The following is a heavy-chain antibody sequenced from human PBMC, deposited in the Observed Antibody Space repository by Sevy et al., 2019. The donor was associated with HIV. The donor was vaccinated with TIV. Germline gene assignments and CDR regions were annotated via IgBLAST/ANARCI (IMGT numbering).Heavy chain of an antibody. V-gene: IGHV3-30*04. J-gene: IGHJ4*02. D-gene: IGHD3-9*01. CDR1: GFTFSSYA. CDR3: AKEETTGYI. Sequence: GGSLRLSCAASGFTFSSYAMHWVRQAPGKGLEWVAVISYDGSNKYYADSVKGRFTISRDNSKKNVYLDMNSLRAEDTAIFYCAKEETTGYIWGQGTLVTVSS. CDR2: ISYDGSNK.